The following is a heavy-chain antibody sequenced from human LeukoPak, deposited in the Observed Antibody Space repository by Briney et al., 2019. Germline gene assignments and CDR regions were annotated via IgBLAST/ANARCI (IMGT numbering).Heavy chain of an antibody. CDR1: GYTFTSYY. J-gene: IGHJ5*02. CDR3: ARDRIAAA. Sequence: ASVKVSCKASGYTFTSYYMHWVRQAPGQGLEWMGIINPSGGSTSYAQKFQGRVTMTRDTSISTAYMELSRLTSDDTAVYYCARDRIAAAWGQGTLVTVSS. V-gene: IGHV1-46*01. CDR2: INPSGGST. D-gene: IGHD6-13*01.